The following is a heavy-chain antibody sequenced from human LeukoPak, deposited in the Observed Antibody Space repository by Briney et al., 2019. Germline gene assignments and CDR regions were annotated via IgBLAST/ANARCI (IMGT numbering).Heavy chain of an antibody. Sequence: GGSLRLSCAASGFTFSSYSMNWVRQAPGKGLEWVSTISSSSTFIYYADSVRGRFTISRDNAKNSLYLQMNSLRAEDTAVYYCARRGSGSGGTYAGMDVWGQGTSVTVSS. CDR2: ISSSSTFI. CDR1: GFTFSSYS. J-gene: IGHJ6*02. D-gene: IGHD2-15*01. V-gene: IGHV3-21*01. CDR3: ARRGSGSGGTYAGMDV.